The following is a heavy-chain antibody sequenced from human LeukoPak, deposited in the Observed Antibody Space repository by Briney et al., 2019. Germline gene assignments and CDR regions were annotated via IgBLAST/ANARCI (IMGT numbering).Heavy chain of an antibody. V-gene: IGHV4-34*01. CDR2: INHSGST. CDR1: GGSFSGYY. CDR3: ARGRGYSSSWYFY. Sequence: PSETLSLTCAVYGGSFSGYYWSWIRQPPGKGLEWIGEINHSGSTNYNPSLKSRVTISVDTSKNQFSLKLSSVTAADTAVYCCARGRGYSSSWYFYWGQGTLVTVSS. J-gene: IGHJ4*02. D-gene: IGHD6-13*01.